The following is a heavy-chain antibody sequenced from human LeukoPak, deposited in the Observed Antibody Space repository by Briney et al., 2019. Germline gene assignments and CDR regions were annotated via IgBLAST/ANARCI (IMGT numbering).Heavy chain of an antibody. J-gene: IGHJ4*02. V-gene: IGHV4-61*01. D-gene: IGHD1-26*01. CDR3: ARGSDADWDLRDYFDY. CDR2: IYYSGST. CDR1: GGSVSSGSYY. Sequence: SETLSLTCTVSGGSVSSGSYYWSWIRQPPGKGLEWIGYIYYSGSTNYNPSLKSRVTISVDTSKKEFSLKMTSVTAADTAVYYCARGSDADWDLRDYFDYWGQGTLVTVSS.